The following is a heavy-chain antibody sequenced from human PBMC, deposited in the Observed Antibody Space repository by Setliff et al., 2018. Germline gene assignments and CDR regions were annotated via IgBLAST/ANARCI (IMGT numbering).Heavy chain of an antibody. V-gene: IGHV1-18*01. J-gene: IGHJ4*02. D-gene: IGHD3-22*01. CDR3: VRGQGPRTVVAIPFDH. CDR2: ISPYNENT. CDR1: GYNFITFG. Sequence: ASVKVSCKTSGYNFITFGISWVRQAPGQGPEWMGWISPYNENTNYAQKFQGRVTMTTDTSTSTVYMELRSLTSDDAAVYYCVRGQGPRTVVAIPFDHWGQGTLVTVSS.